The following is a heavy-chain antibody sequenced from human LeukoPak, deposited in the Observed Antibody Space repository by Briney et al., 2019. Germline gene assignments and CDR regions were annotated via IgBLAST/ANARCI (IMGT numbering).Heavy chain of an antibody. CDR2: MNPNSGNT. CDR1: GYTFTSYD. CDR3: ARTSAFNI. Sequence: SVKVSCKASGYTFTSYDINWVRQATGQGLEWMGWMNPNSGNTGYAQKFQGRVTITRDTSATTAYMELSSLTSEDAAVYYCARTSAFNIWGQGTMVTVSS. J-gene: IGHJ3*02. V-gene: IGHV1-8*03.